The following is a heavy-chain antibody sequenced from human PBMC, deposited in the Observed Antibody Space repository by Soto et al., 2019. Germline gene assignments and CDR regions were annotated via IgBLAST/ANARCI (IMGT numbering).Heavy chain of an antibody. J-gene: IGHJ5*02. CDR2: INSDGSTT. CDR3: ARSGGYNWFDP. CDR1: GFTFSSYC. D-gene: IGHD3-10*01. Sequence: XESLSLSCAASGFTFSSYCMHWVRQDPGKGLMWVSRINSDGSTTNYADSVKGRFTISRDNAKNTLYLQMNSLRVEDTAVYYCARSGGYNWFDPWGQGTLVTVSS. V-gene: IGHV3-74*01.